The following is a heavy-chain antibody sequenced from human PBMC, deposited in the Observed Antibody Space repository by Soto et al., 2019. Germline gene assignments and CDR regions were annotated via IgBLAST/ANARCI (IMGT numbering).Heavy chain of an antibody. D-gene: IGHD3-3*01. CDR1: GGSFSGYS. V-gene: IGHV4-34*01. Sequence: LSLTCAVSGGSFSGYSWTWLRQSPGKGLEWIGEINHSGTTDYNPALKSRVTMSVDTSKNQFSLRVRSVTAADTAVYYCARARLDSWSHIYYGLDVWGQGTTVTVSS. CDR2: INHSGTT. J-gene: IGHJ6*02. CDR3: ARARLDSWSHIYYGLDV.